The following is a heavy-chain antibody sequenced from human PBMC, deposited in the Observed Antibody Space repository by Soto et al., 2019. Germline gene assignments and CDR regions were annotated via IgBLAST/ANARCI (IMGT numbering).Heavy chain of an antibody. CDR1: GYTFSSYG. V-gene: IGHV1-18*01. CDR3: VREGSGWYNHYYGMDV. Sequence: QGQLVQSGAEVKKPGASVKVSCKASGYTFSSYGISWVRQAPGQGLEWMGWISGYNGNTYYAEKFQGRVTMTTDTSANTAYMELRSLRSDDTAVYYCVREGSGWYNHYYGMDVWGQGTTVTVSS. J-gene: IGHJ6*02. CDR2: ISGYNGNT. D-gene: IGHD6-19*01.